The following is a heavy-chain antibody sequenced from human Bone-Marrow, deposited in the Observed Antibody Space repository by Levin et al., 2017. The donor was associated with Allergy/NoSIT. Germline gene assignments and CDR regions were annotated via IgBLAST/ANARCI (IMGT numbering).Heavy chain of an antibody. CDR1: GYTFTSYG. CDR2: ISVYNGHT. V-gene: IGHV1-18*01. CDR3: ARVNVQRRPGIAAAGLYYYYGMDV. Sequence: GESLKISCKASGYTFTSYGLSWVRQAPGQGLEWMGWISVYNGHTNSAQKVQGRVTMTTETSTNTGYMELRSLTSDDTAVYYCARVNVQRRPGIAAAGLYYYYGMDVWGQGTTVTVSS. D-gene: IGHD6-13*01. J-gene: IGHJ6*02.